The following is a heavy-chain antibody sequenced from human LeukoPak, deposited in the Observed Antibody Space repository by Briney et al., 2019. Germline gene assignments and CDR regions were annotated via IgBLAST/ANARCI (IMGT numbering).Heavy chain of an antibody. CDR1: GGSISSSSYY. Sequence: PSETLSLTCTVSGGSISSSSYYWGWIRQPPGKGLEWIGSIYYSGSTYYSPSLKSRVTISVDTSKNQFSLKLSSVAAADTAVYYCATPWGEVDAFDIWGQGTMVTVSS. CDR2: IYYSGST. J-gene: IGHJ3*02. V-gene: IGHV4-39*01. D-gene: IGHD3-16*01. CDR3: ATPWGEVDAFDI.